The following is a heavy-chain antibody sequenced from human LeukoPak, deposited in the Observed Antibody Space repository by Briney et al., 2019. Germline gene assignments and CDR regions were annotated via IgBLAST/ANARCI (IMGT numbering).Heavy chain of an antibody. V-gene: IGHV3-30*18. D-gene: IGHD3-22*01. CDR3: AKDNTYYYDSSGYYSDVHFDH. J-gene: IGHJ4*02. CDR2: KLYDGTNK. CDR1: GFTFSSYG. Sequence: LPGRSLRLSCAASGFTFSSYGMHWVRQAPGKGLEWVAGKLYDGTNKDYADSVKGRFTISRDNSKNALYLQMNSLRAEDTAVYYCAKDNTYYYDSSGYYSDVHFDHWGQGTLVTVSS.